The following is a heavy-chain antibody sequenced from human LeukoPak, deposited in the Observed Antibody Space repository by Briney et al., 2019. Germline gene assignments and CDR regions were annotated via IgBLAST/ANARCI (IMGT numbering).Heavy chain of an antibody. V-gene: IGHV3-23*01. Sequence: GGSLRLSCVTSGFTFSRFGMTWVRQPPGKGLEWVASFDGNADGTYYADSVKGRCTISRDNSKNTLYLQMNSLRAEDTAVYYCAKEDDILTGCLDYWGQGTLVTVSS. CDR2: FDGNADGT. CDR1: GFTFSRFG. CDR3: AKEDDILTGCLDY. J-gene: IGHJ4*02. D-gene: IGHD3-9*01.